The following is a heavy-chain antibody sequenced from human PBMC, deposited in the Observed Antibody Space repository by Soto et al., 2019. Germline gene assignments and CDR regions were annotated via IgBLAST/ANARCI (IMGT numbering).Heavy chain of an antibody. J-gene: IGHJ3*02. V-gene: IGHV4-31*03. D-gene: IGHD4-17*01. CDR3: ATSTVTKEPDAFDI. CDR2: IHYSGNT. CDR1: GGSISSGGYF. Sequence: QVQLQESGPGLVKPSQTLSLTCTVSGGSISSGGYFWSWIRQLPGKGLEWIGYIHYSGNTYYNPSLKSRVTISMDTSKKHFSLKLSSVTAADTAMYYCATSTVTKEPDAFDIWGQGTMVTVSA.